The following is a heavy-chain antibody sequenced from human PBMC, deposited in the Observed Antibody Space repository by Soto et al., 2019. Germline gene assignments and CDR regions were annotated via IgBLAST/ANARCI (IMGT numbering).Heavy chain of an antibody. CDR3: ARDTAMALPDA. CDR2: ISAHNGNI. D-gene: IGHD5-18*01. Sequence: QVQLVQSRAEVKEPGASVKVSCKASGYTYTSYGIGWVRQAPGQGLEWMGWISAHNGNIKYAQKLQGRVTMTTDTSTSTAYMEVRSLTSDDTAVYYCARDTAMALPDAWGQGTLVTVSS. V-gene: IGHV1-18*01. CDR1: GYTYTSYG. J-gene: IGHJ4*02.